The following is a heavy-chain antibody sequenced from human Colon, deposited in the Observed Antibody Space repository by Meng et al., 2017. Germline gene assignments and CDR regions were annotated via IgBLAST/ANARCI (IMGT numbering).Heavy chain of an antibody. CDR3: ARERLSSGWYGGRWFDP. J-gene: IGHJ5*02. D-gene: IGHD6-19*01. CDR1: GGAFSGNY. CDR2: INHSGST. V-gene: IGHV4-34*01. Sequence: VRLQEGGVGLVKASETPCLTCAVYGGAFSGNYWSWIRQPPGKGLEWIGEINHSGSTNYNPALKSRVTISVDTSKNQFSLKLSSVTAADTAVYYCARERLSSGWYGGRWFDPWGQGTLVTVSS.